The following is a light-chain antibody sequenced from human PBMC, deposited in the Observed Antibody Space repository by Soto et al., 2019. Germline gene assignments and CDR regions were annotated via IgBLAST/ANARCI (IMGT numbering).Light chain of an antibody. Sequence: EIVLTQSPATLSLSPGERATLSCRASQSVSSLLAWYQQKPGQAPRLLIYDVSNRPTGIPARFSGSGSDTDLPLTISNLEPEDFAVYYCQQCDGWPLTFGGGNMVGIK. CDR2: DVS. V-gene: IGKV3-11*01. CDR1: QSVSSL. J-gene: IGKJ4*01. CDR3: QQCDGWPLT.